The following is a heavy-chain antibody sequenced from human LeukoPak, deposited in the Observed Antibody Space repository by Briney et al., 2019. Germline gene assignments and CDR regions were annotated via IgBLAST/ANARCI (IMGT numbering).Heavy chain of an antibody. Sequence: PSETLSLTCAVYGGSFSGYYWSWIRQPPGKGLEWIGEINHSGSTNYNPSLKSRVTISVDTSKNQFSLQLNSVTPEDTAVYYCARLTGTTPDLWSWFDPWGQGTLVTVSS. CDR3: ARLTGTTPDLWSWFDP. J-gene: IGHJ5*02. CDR1: GGSFSGYY. V-gene: IGHV4-34*01. D-gene: IGHD1-20*01. CDR2: INHSGST.